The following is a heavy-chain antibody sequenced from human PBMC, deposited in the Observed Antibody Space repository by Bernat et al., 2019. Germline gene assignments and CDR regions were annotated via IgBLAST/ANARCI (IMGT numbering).Heavy chain of an antibody. CDR3: ARNFVSVVVAATRGDYYYGMDV. Sequence: QVTLKESGPVLVKPTETLTLTCTVSGFSLSNARMGVSWIRQPPGKALEWLAHIFSNDEKSYSTSLKSRLTISKDTSKSQVVLTMTNMDPVDTATYYCARNFVSVVVAATRGDYYYGMDVWGQGTTVTVSS. CDR2: IFSNDEK. CDR1: GFSLSNARMG. J-gene: IGHJ6*02. V-gene: IGHV2-26*01. D-gene: IGHD2-15*01.